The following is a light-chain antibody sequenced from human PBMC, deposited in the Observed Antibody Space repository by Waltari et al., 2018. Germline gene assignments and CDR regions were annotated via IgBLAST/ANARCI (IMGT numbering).Light chain of an antibody. J-gene: IGKJ4*01. V-gene: IGKV3-11*01. Sequence: DIVLTQSPAILSLSPGERASLSCRASQSVTNYLAWYQQKPGQAPRLLIYDTSNRATRIPARFSGSGFGTDFTLTISSLEPEDFAVYYCQQRRNWPLTFGGGTKVEIK. CDR2: DTS. CDR1: QSVTNY. CDR3: QQRRNWPLT.